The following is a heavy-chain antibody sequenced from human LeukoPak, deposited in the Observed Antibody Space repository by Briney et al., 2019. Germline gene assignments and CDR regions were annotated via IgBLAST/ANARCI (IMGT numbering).Heavy chain of an antibody. J-gene: IGHJ4*02. CDR1: GFTFSGSA. D-gene: IGHD1-26*01. V-gene: IGHV3-73*01. CDR2: IRSKTNSYAT. Sequence: PGGSLRLSCAASGFTFSGSAMHWVRQASRKGLEWVGRIRSKTNSYATAYAASVKGRFTISRDDSKNTAYLQMNSLKTEDTAVYYCTRTYSGSYYDHWGQGTLVTVSS. CDR3: TRTYSGSYYDH.